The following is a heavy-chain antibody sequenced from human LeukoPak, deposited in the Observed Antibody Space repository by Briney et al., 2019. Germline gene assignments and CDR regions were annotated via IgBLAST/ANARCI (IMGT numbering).Heavy chain of an antibody. CDR1: GFTFSSYS. Sequence: NPGGSLRLSCAASGFTFSSYSMNWVRQAPGKGLEWVSSISSSSRYIYYADSVKGRFTISRDNAKNSLYLQMNSLRAEDTAVYYCARGATTFGVVIKSYWGQGTLVTVSS. CDR2: ISSSSRYI. J-gene: IGHJ4*02. V-gene: IGHV3-21*01. CDR3: ARGATTFGVVIKSY. D-gene: IGHD3-3*01.